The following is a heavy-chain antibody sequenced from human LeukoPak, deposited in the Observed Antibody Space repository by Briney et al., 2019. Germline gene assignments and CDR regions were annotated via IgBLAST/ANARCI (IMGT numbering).Heavy chain of an antibody. Sequence: ASVKVSCKASGCTFSSYAISWVRQAPGQGLEWMGGIIPIFGTANYAQKFQGRVTITADESTSTAYMEPSSLRSEDTAVYYCARGVMGHKYYFDYWGQGTLVTVSS. V-gene: IGHV1-69*13. CDR1: GCTFSSYA. CDR2: IIPIFGTA. CDR3: ARGVMGHKYYFDY. J-gene: IGHJ4*02. D-gene: IGHD2-21*01.